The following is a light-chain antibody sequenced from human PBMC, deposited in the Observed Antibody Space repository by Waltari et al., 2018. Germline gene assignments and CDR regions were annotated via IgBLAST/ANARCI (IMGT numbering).Light chain of an antibody. CDR3: QQRSGWFT. V-gene: IGKV3-11*01. CDR1: QSVSSA. J-gene: IGKJ3*01. Sequence: EIVLTQSPATLSLYPGERATLSCRASQSVSSALAWYQQKPGQSPRLLIYDASNRAAGIPARFSGSGSGTDFTLTISSLEPEDFAVYYCQQRSGWFTFGPGTKVDIK. CDR2: DAS.